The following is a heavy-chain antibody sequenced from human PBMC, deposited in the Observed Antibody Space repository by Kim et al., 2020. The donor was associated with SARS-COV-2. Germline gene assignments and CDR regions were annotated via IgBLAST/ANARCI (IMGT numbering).Heavy chain of an antibody. CDR3: ARFWMVRGVIPYYYGMDV. V-gene: IGHV4-34*01. Sequence: SETLSLTCAVYGGSFSGYYWSWIRQPPGKGLEWIGEINHSGSTNYNPSLKSRVTISVDTSKNQFSLKLSSVTAADTAVYYCARFWMVRGVIPYYYGMDVWGQGTTVTVSS. CDR1: GGSFSGYY. J-gene: IGHJ6*02. CDR2: INHSGST. D-gene: IGHD3-10*01.